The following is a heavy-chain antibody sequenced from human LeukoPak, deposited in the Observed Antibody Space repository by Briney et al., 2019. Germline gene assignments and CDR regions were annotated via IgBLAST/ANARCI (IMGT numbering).Heavy chain of an antibody. CDR3: ARHSLKNYGHYY. J-gene: IGHJ4*02. CDR2: IHYDGNT. V-gene: IGHV4-39*01. Sequence: KPSETLSLTCTVSGGSISSSSYSWTWIRQPPGKGLEWIGSIHYDGNTYYKPSLRSRVTISVDTSNQFSLRLSSATAADTATYYCARHSLKNYGHYYWGQGTLVTVSS. CDR1: GGSISSSSYS. D-gene: IGHD4-17*01.